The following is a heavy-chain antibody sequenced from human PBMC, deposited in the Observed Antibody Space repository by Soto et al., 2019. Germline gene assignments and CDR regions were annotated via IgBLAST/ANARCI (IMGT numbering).Heavy chain of an antibody. CDR3: ARDHYYGSGSYRNYYYYGMDV. CDR2: IYYSGST. V-gene: IGHV4-59*01. J-gene: IGHJ6*02. Sequence: SETLSLTCTVSGGSISSYYWSWIRQPPGKGLEWIGYIYYSGSTNYNPSLKSRVTISVDTSKNQFSLKLSSVTAADTAVYYCARDHYYGSGSYRNYYYYGMDVWGQGTTVTVSS. CDR1: GGSISSYY. D-gene: IGHD3-10*01.